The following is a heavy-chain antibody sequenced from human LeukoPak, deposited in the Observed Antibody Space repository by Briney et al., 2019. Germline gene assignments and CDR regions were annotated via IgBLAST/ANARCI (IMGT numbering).Heavy chain of an antibody. Sequence: GSLRLSCAASGFTFSNYWMSWVGQAPGKGLEWLATINRDGSEMYYVDSVKGRFTISRDNGKNSLYLQINSLRADDTAVYYCARDQGSMIVVRTTIWYFDLWGRGTLVTVSS. CDR3: ARDQGSMIVVRTTIWYFDL. J-gene: IGHJ2*01. CDR1: GFTFSNYW. V-gene: IGHV3-7*01. D-gene: IGHD3-22*01. CDR2: INRDGSEM.